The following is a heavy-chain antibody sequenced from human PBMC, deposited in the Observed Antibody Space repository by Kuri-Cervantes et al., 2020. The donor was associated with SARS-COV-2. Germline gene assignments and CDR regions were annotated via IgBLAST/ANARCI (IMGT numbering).Heavy chain of an antibody. J-gene: IGHJ4*02. CDR1: GFTFSSYA. V-gene: IGHV3-30-3*01. Sequence: GESLKISCAASGFTFSSYAIHWVRQAPGKGLEWVAIISYDGSNTYYADSVKGRFTIPRDNSKNTLYLQMNSLRTEDTAIYYCARDRVGVHDYWGQGTLVTVSS. CDR3: ARDRVGVHDY. CDR2: ISYDGSNT. D-gene: IGHD2-21*01.